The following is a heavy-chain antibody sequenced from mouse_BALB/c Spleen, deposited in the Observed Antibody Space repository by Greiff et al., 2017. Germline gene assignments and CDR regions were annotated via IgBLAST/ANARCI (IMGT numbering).Heavy chain of an antibody. J-gene: IGHJ4*01. CDR2: IWAGGST. CDR3: ARDNYEGAMDY. Sequence: VKLVESGPGLVAPSQSLSITCTVSGFSLTSYGVHWVRQPPGKGLEWLGVIWAGGSTNYNSALMSRLSISKDNSKSQVFLKMNSLQTDDTAMYYCARDNYEGAMDYWGQGTSVTVSS. CDR1: GFSLTSYG. V-gene: IGHV2-9*02. D-gene: IGHD2-1*01.